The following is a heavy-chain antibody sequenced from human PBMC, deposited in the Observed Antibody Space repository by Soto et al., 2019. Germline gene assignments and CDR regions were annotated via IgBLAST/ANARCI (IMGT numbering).Heavy chain of an antibody. V-gene: IGHV1-3*01. CDR1: GYTFTSYA. J-gene: IGHJ4*02. D-gene: IGHD3-22*01. CDR3: TRAPLGIIVAPDF. CDR2: INAGNGNT. Sequence: ASVKVSCKASGYTFTSYAMNWVRQAPGQRLEWMGWINAGNGNTKYSQKFQGRVTMTRDTSTSTVYMELSSLTSEDTAVYYCTRAPLGIIVAPDFWGQGTLVTVSS.